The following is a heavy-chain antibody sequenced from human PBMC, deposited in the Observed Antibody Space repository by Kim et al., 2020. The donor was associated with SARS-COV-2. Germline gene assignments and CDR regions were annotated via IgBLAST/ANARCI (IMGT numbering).Heavy chain of an antibody. CDR3: AGRLDY. Sequence: SSSSSTIYYADSVKGRFSISRDNAKNSLYLQMNSLRAEDTAIYFCAGRLDYWGQGILVTVSS. J-gene: IGHJ4*02. D-gene: IGHD1-26*01. V-gene: IGHV3-48*01. CDR2: SSSSSTI.